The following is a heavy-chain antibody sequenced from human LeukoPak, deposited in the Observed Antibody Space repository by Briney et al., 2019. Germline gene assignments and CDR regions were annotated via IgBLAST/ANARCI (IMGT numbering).Heavy chain of an antibody. Sequence: SGGSLRLSCAASGFTFSSYAMHWVRQAPGKGLEWVAVISYDGSNKYYADSVKGRFTISRDNSKNTLYLQMYSLRAEDTAMYFCARDLESLYYFDYWGQGTLVTVSS. V-gene: IGHV3-30*04. CDR3: ARDLESLYYFDY. CDR1: GFTFSSYA. D-gene: IGHD3-3*01. J-gene: IGHJ4*02. CDR2: ISYDGSNK.